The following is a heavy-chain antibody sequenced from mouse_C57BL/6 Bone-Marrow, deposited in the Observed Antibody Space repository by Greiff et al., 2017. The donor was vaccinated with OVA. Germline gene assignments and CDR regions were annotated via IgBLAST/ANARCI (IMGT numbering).Heavy chain of an antibody. J-gene: IGHJ3*01. V-gene: IGHV1-81*01. Sequence: QVHVKQSGAELARPGASVKLSCKASGYTFTSYGISWVKQRTGQGLEWIGEIYPRSGNTYYNEKFKGKATLTADKSSSTAYMELRSLTSEDSAVYYCAMCYGSSIAYWGQGTLVTVSA. CDR3: AMCYGSSIAY. D-gene: IGHD1-1*01. CDR1: GYTFTSYG. CDR2: IYPRSGNT.